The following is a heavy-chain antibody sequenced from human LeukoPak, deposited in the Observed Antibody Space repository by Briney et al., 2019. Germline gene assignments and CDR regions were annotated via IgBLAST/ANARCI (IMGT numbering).Heavy chain of an antibody. CDR2: ISYIGST. CDR1: DDSFSSHY. Sequence: PSETLSLTCAVSDDSFSSHYWTWIRQPPGKGLEWIGYISYIGSTNYNPSLKSRVTISIDTSKNEFSLKLTSVTAADTAVYYCGRDLVTVTKGFDIWGQGTMVTVSS. D-gene: IGHD4-17*01. V-gene: IGHV4-59*11. CDR3: GRDLVTVTKGFDI. J-gene: IGHJ3*02.